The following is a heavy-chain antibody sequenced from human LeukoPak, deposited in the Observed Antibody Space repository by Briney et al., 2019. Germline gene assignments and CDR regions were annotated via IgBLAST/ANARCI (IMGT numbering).Heavy chain of an antibody. CDR3: ARDLGYYDYVWGSYRPNWFDP. Sequence: GASVKVSCKASGGTFISYAISWVRQAPGQGLEWMGGIIPIFGTANYAQKFQGRVTITADESTSTAYMELSGLRSEDTAVYYCARDLGYYDYVWGSYRPNWFDPWGQGTLVTVSS. CDR1: GGTFISYA. J-gene: IGHJ5*02. V-gene: IGHV1-69*01. CDR2: IIPIFGTA. D-gene: IGHD3-16*02.